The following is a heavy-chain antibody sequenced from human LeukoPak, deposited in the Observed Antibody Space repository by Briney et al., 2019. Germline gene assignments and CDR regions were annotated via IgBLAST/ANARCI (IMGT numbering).Heavy chain of an antibody. CDR2: ISYDGSNK. CDR3: ARDEFSAVGARSLYGMDV. Sequence: GGSLRLSCAASGFTFSSYAMHWVRQAPGKGLEWVAVISYDGSNKYYADSVKGRFTISRDNSKNTLYLQMNSLRAEDTAVYYCARDEFSAVGARSLYGMDVWGQGTTVTVSS. V-gene: IGHV3-30-3*01. CDR1: GFTFSSYA. J-gene: IGHJ6*02. D-gene: IGHD1-26*01.